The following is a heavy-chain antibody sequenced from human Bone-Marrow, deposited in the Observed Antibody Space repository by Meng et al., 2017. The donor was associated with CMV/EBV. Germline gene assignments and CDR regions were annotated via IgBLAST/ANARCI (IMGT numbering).Heavy chain of an antibody. D-gene: IGHD6-19*01. V-gene: IGHV4-31*03. CDR3: ARATYSSGRFDY. Sequence: LRLSCTVSGGSISSGGYYWSWIRQHPGEGLEWIGYSYYSGSTYYNPSLRRRVTISVDTSKNQFSLKLSSVTAADTAVYYCARATYSSGRFDYWGQGTLVTVSS. CDR2: SYYSGST. J-gene: IGHJ4*02. CDR1: GGSISSGGYY.